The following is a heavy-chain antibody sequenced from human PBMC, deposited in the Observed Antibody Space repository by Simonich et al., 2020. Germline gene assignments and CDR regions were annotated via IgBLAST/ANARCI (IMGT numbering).Heavy chain of an antibody. J-gene: IGHJ3*02. V-gene: IGHV3-23*01. CDR1: GFTFSSYA. Sequence: GGGLVQPGGSLRLSCAASGFTFSSYAMSWVRKDPGKGLEWVSAISGSGGSTYYADSVKGRFTNSRDNSKNTLYLQMNSLRSEDTAVYYCAKDLCERNTMIVVVIDAFDIWGQGTMVTVSS. D-gene: IGHD3-22*01. CDR2: ISGSGGST. CDR3: AKDLCERNTMIVVVIDAFDI.